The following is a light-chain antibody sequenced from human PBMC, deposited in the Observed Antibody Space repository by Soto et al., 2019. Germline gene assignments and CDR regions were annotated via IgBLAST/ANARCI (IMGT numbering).Light chain of an antibody. J-gene: IGKJ1*01. V-gene: IGKV1-9*01. Sequence: DIQLTQSPSFLSASVGDRVTITCRASQDISSYLAWYQQRPGKVPRFLTHAASTLQSGVPSRLSATGSGTTFTLTISRLQPEDIATYYCQQLNRFPRTFGQGTKVEV. CDR2: AAS. CDR1: QDISSY. CDR3: QQLNRFPRT.